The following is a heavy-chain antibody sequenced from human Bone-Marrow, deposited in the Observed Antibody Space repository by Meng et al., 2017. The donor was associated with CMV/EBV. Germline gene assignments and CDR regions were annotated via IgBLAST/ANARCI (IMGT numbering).Heavy chain of an antibody. CDR2: ISAYNGNT. D-gene: IGHD5-24*01. V-gene: IGHV1-18*01. Sequence: ASVKVSCKASGYTFTSYGISWVRQAPRQGLEWMGWISAYNGNTNYAQKLQGRVTMTTHTSTSTVYMELRSLRSDDTAVYYCARGTIRDFSALSWGQGTLVTVSS. CDR3: ARGTIRDFSALS. CDR1: GYTFTSYG. J-gene: IGHJ5*02.